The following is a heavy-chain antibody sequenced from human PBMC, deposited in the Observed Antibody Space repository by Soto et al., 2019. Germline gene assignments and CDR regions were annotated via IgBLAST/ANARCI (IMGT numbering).Heavy chain of an antibody. D-gene: IGHD1-26*01. CDR3: ARVGASNWFDP. CDR1: GYTFTSYV. V-gene: IGHV1-18*01. CDR2: ISAYNGNT. J-gene: IGHJ5*02. Sequence: SSLKLSCKSSGYTFTSYVISWVRQAPGQGLEWMGWISAYNGNTNYAQKLQGRVTMTTDTSTSTAYMELRSLRSDDTAVYYCARVGASNWFDPWGQGTLVTVSS.